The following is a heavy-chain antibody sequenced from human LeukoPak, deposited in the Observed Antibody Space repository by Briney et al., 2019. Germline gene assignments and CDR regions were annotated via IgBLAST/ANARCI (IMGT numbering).Heavy chain of an antibody. Sequence: PGGSLRLSCAASGFTFSSYAMSWVRQAPGKGLEWVSYISTSSNTIYYADSVKGRFTISRDNAKNSLYLQMNSLRAEDTAVYYCARGANYWGQGTLVTVSS. CDR1: GFTFSSYA. J-gene: IGHJ4*02. CDR2: ISTSSNTI. V-gene: IGHV3-48*01. CDR3: ARGANY.